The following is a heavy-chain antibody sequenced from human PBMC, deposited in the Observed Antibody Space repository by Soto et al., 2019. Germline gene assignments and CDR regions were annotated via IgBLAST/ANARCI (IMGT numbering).Heavy chain of an antibody. V-gene: IGHV3-43*01. J-gene: IGHJ4*02. Sequence: GGSLRLSCAASGFTFDDYTMHWVRQAPGRGLEWVSLVSWEGITTYYADSVKGRFTISRDNSKNSLFLEMTSLRSEDTVFYYCAKDPGENDFSRGYFDYWGQGTLVTVSS. CDR1: GFTFDDYT. CDR2: VSWEGITT. CDR3: AKDPGENDFSRGYFDY. D-gene: IGHD3-3*01.